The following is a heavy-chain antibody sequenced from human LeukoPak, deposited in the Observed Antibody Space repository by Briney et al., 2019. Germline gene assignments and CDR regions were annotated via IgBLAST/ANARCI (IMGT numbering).Heavy chain of an antibody. Sequence: GGSLRLSCAASGFTFSSCWMSWVRQAPGKGLEWVANIKQDGSEKYYVDSVKGRFTISRDNAKNSLYLQMNSLRAEDTAVYYCARDSWELLMTYWGQRTLVTVSP. CDR1: GFTFSSCW. J-gene: IGHJ4*02. CDR2: IKQDGSEK. CDR3: ARDSWELLMTY. D-gene: IGHD1-26*01. V-gene: IGHV3-7*01.